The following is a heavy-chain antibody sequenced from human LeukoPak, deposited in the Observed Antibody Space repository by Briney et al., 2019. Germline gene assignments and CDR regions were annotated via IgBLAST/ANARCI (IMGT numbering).Heavy chain of an antibody. J-gene: IGHJ4*02. CDR2: IYHSGST. CDR3: ARDHRYYYDSSGYYYLY. V-gene: IGHV4-38-2*02. Sequence: SETLSLTCAVSGYSISSGYYWGWIRQPPGKGLEWIGSIYHSGSTYYNPSLKSRVTISVDTSKNQFSLKLSSVTAADTAVYYCARDHRYYYDSSGYYYLYWGQGTLVTVSS. D-gene: IGHD3-22*01. CDR1: GYSISSGYY.